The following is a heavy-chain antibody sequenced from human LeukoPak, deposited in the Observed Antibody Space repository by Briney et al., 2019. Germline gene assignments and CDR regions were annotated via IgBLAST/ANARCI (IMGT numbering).Heavy chain of an antibody. V-gene: IGHV3-30-3*01. Sequence: GGSLRLSCAASGFSFSGYSMHWVRQAPGKGLEWVAVISYDGSKKDYADSVKGRFTISRDNSKNTLYLQMNSLRAEDTAVYYCARDLPTTGSSGYFWTGLPESDYWGQGTLVTVSS. CDR2: ISYDGSKK. D-gene: IGHD3-22*01. J-gene: IGHJ4*02. CDR1: GFSFSGYS. CDR3: ARDLPTTGSSGYFWTGLPESDY.